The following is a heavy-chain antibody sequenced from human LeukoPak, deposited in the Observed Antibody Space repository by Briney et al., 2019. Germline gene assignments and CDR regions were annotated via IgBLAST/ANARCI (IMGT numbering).Heavy chain of an antibody. CDR3: AGDIVAGDFDL. D-gene: IGHD2-21*01. V-gene: IGHV3-11*04. J-gene: IGHJ4*02. CDR2: ISKSGGTI. CDR1: GFTFGDYY. Sequence: KAGGSLRLSCAASGFTFGDYYMNWIRQAPGKGLEWISYISKSGGTIYYADSVKGRFTISRDNGKKSMYLQMDSLRDEDTAIYYCAGDIVAGDFDLWGQGTLVTVSS.